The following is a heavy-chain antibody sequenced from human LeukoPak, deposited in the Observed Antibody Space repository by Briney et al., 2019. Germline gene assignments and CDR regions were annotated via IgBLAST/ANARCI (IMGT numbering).Heavy chain of an antibody. D-gene: IGHD6-13*01. CDR1: GDSVSSSAA. CDR2: TYYSSKWYK. CDR3: VRSYSRSSSFDY. Sequence: SQTLSLTCAISGDSVSSSAAWSWIRQSPSRGLQWLGRTYYSSKWYKDYAVSVKSRITINPDTSKNQFSLQLNSVTPEDTAVYYCVRSYSRSSSFDYWGQGTLVTVSS. J-gene: IGHJ4*02. V-gene: IGHV6-1*01.